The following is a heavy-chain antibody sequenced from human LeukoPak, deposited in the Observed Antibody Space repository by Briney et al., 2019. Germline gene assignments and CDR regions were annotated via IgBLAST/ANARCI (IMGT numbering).Heavy chain of an antibody. D-gene: IGHD1-26*01. J-gene: IGHJ4*02. CDR1: GGSISSGGYY. CDR3: ARLRPWGSYYLTPSXFDY. Sequence: TLSLTCAVSGGSISSGGYYWSWIRQPPGKGLEWIGYIYYSASTNYDPSLNSRVTISVDTSKNQFSLKLSSVPAADTAVYYCARLRPWGSYYLTPSXFDYWGQGTLVTVSS. CDR2: IYYSAST. V-gene: IGHV4-61*08.